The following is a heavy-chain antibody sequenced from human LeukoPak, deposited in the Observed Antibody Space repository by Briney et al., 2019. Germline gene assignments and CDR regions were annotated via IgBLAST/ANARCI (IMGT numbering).Heavy chain of an antibody. V-gene: IGHV3-7*04. Sequence: GGSLRLSCAASGFTFSTYWLTWVRQAPGKGLEWVANIKEDGSEKYYVDSVKGRFTISRDIAKNSLYLQMNSLRAEDTAVYYCARARIDYWGRGTLVTVSS. CDR3: ARARIDY. J-gene: IGHJ4*02. CDR2: IKEDGSEK. CDR1: GFTFSTYW.